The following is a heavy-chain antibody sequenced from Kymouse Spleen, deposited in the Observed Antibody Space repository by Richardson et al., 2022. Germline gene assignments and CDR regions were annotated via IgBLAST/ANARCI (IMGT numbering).Heavy chain of an antibody. J-gene: IGHJ6*02. CDR1: GFTFSSYD. D-gene: IGHD1-7*01. CDR3: ARAWYNWNYGYYYGMDV. CDR2: IGTAGDT. V-gene: IGHV3-13*01. Sequence: EVQLVESGGGLVQPGGSLRLSCAASGFTFSSYDMHWVRQATGKGLEWVSAIGTAGDTYYPGSVKGRFTISRENAKNSLYLQMNSLRAGDTAVYYCARAWYNWNYGYYYGMDVWGQGTTVTVSS.